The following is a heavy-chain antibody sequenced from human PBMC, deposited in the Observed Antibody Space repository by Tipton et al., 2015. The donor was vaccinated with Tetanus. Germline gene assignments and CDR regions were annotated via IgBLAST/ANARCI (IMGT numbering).Heavy chain of an antibody. V-gene: IGHV4-31*03. CDR3: ARDQARGARGWNYLDC. D-gene: IGHD6-6*01. CDR1: GGSLSRGGYY. CDR2: IYFSGST. J-gene: IGHJ4*02. Sequence: TLSLTCTVSGGSLSRGGYYWTWIRQHPGKGPEWIGDIYFSGSTYYNPSLKSRVTISVDTSKNQFSLRLNSVTAADTAVYYCARDQARGARGWNYLDCWGQGTLVTVSS.